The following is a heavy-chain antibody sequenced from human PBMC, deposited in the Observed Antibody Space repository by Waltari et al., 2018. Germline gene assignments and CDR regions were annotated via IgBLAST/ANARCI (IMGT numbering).Heavy chain of an antibody. CDR3: AKEGSEWSGYYSAFDI. Sequence: LQLQESGPGLVKPSETLSLTCTVSGGSISSSSYYWGWIRQPPGKGLEWVSAISGSGGSTYYADSVKGRFTISRDNSKNTLYLQMNSLRAEDTAVYYCAKEGSEWSGYYSAFDIWGQGTMVTVSS. V-gene: IGHV3-23*01. CDR1: GGSISSSSYY. CDR2: ISGSGGST. J-gene: IGHJ3*02. D-gene: IGHD3-3*01.